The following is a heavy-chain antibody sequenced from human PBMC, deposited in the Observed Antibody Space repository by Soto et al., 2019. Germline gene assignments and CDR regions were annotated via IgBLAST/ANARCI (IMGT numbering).Heavy chain of an antibody. CDR2: FYPGDSDT. Sequence: PGESLKISCKGSGYSFTSYWIGWVRQMPGKGLEWMGIFYPGDSDTRYSPSFQGQVTFSADKSISTAYLQWSSLKASDTAMYHCARLTYYDILTGTPRAFDIWGQGTMVTVSS. CDR1: GYSFTSYW. D-gene: IGHD3-9*01. V-gene: IGHV5-51*01. CDR3: ARLTYYDILTGTPRAFDI. J-gene: IGHJ3*02.